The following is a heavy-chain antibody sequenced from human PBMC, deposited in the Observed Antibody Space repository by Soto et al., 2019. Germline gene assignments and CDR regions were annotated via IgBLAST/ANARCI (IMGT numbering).Heavy chain of an antibody. V-gene: IGHV4-31*01. Sequence: QVQLQESGPGLVKPSQTLSLTCTVSGGSTRSGGYYWTWIRQHPGKGPEWIGYIYSSRTTYYNPSLESQVTMSLYTSKNQFSLNRNSVTAAATSMYDCARDRGGYGNLDYWGKGNLVIVSS. CDR1: GGSTRSGGYY. J-gene: IGHJ4*02. CDR3: ARDRGGYGNLDY. CDR2: IYSSRTT. D-gene: IGHD6-13*01.